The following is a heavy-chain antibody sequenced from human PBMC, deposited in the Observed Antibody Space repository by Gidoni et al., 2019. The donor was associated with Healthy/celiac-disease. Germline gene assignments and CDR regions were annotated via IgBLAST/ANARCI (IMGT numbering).Heavy chain of an antibody. Sequence: QVQLVQSGAEVKKPGASVKVSCKVSGYTLTELSMHWVRQAPGKGLEWMGGFDPEDGETIYAQKFQGRVTMTEDTSTDTAYMELSSLRSEDTAVYYCATAGYCSGGSCSNFYYYYGMDVWGQGTTVTVSS. CDR3: ATAGYCSGGSCSNFYYYYGMDV. CDR1: GYTLTELS. CDR2: FDPEDGET. D-gene: IGHD2-15*01. J-gene: IGHJ6*02. V-gene: IGHV1-24*01.